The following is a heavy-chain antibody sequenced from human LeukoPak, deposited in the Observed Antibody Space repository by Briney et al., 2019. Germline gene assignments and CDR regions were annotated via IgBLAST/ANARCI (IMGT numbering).Heavy chain of an antibody. J-gene: IGHJ6*03. CDR2: IYYSGST. Sequence: SETLSLTCSVSGVSISSGSNYWSWIRQPPGKGLEWIGYIYYSGSTNYNPSLKSRVTISVDTSKNQFSLKLSSVTAADTAVYYCARVTYYDFWSGEYFYYYYMDVWGRGTTVTVSS. CDR3: ARVTYYDFWSGEYFYYYYMDV. V-gene: IGHV4-61*01. D-gene: IGHD3-3*01. CDR1: GVSISSGSNY.